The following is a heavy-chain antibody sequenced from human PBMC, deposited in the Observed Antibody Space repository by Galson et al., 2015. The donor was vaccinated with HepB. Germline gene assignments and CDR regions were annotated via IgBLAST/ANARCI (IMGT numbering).Heavy chain of an antibody. D-gene: IGHD6-19*01. Sequence: QSGAEVKKPGESLRISCKGSGYSFTNYWISWVRQMPGKGLEWMGRIDPSDSYTDYSPSFQGHVTISADKSIRTAYLQWSSLKASDTAMYYCASNIAVAAKGFNWVDPWGQGTLVTVSS. V-gene: IGHV5-10-1*01. CDR1: GYSFTNYW. CDR2: IDPSDSYT. J-gene: IGHJ5*02. CDR3: ASNIAVAAKGFNWVDP.